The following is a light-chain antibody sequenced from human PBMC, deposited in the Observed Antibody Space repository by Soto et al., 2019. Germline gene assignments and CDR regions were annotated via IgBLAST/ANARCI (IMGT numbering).Light chain of an antibody. J-gene: IGKJ1*01. Sequence: DIQMTQSPSTLPASVGDRVTITCRASQSVSTWLAWYQQKPWKAPKLLIYKASSLESGVPSRFSGSGSGTEFTLTISRLQPDDFATYYCQHYNSYSEAFGQGTKVDIK. CDR2: KAS. CDR1: QSVSTW. V-gene: IGKV1-5*03. CDR3: QHYNSYSEA.